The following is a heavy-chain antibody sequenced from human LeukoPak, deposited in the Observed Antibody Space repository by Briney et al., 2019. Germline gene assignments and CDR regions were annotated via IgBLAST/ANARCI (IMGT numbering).Heavy chain of an antibody. D-gene: IGHD1-20*01. V-gene: IGHV3-21*01. CDR2: ISGTGSYI. CDR1: GFSFSTYS. J-gene: IGHJ4*02. Sequence: PGGSLRLSCAASGFSFSTYSMTWVRQAPGKGLEWVSSISGTGSYIYYADSVKGRFTISRDNAKNSLNLQMNSLRVEDTALYYCARAYNWNEDFDFWGQGTLVTVSS. CDR3: ARAYNWNEDFDF.